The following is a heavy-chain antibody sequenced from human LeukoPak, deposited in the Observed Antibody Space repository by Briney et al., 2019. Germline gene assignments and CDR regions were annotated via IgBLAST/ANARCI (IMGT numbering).Heavy chain of an antibody. CDR3: ARGATTVNNWFDP. V-gene: IGHV4-59*12. D-gene: IGHD4-17*01. CDR1: GGSISSYY. Sequence: PSETLSLTCTVSGGSISSYYWSWIRQPPGKGLEWIGSIYHSGSTYYDPSLKSRVTISVDTSKNQFSLKLSSVTAADTAVYYCARGATTVNNWFDPWGQGTLVTVSS. CDR2: IYHSGST. J-gene: IGHJ5*02.